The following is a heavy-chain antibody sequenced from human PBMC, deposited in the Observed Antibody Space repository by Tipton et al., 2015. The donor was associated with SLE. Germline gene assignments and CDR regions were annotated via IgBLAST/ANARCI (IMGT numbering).Heavy chain of an antibody. J-gene: IGHJ6*03. CDR1: GGSISIYY. CDR3: ARGPGIERNYYYYYYMDV. CDR2: INHSGST. V-gene: IGHV4-34*01. Sequence: TLSLTCTVSGGSISIYYWSWIRQTPGKGLEWIGEINHSGSTNYNPSLKSRVTISVDTSKNQFSLKLGSVTAADTAMYYCARGPGIERNYYYYYYMDVWGKGTTVTVSS. D-gene: IGHD3-10*01.